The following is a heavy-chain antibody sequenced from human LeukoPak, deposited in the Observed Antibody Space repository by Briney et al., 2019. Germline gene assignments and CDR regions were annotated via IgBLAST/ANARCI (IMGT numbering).Heavy chain of an antibody. CDR3: ASDIVVVPAAIY. CDR1: GFTFSSYA. CDR2: ISYDGSNK. J-gene: IGHJ4*02. D-gene: IGHD2-2*01. Sequence: PGRSLRLSCAASGFTFSSYAMHWVRQAPGKGLEWVAVISYDGSNKYYADSVKGRFTISRDNSKNTLYLQMNSLRAEDTAVYYCASDIVVVPAAIYWGQGTLVTVSS. V-gene: IGHV3-30*04.